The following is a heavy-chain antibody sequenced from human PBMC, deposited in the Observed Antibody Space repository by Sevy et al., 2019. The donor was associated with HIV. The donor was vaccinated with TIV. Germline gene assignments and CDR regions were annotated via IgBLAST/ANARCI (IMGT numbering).Heavy chain of an antibody. D-gene: IGHD6-13*01. J-gene: IGHJ4*02. CDR3: ARDSSSWFDY. CDR2: ISYDGSNK. Sequence: GGSLRLSCAASGFTFSSYAMHWVRQAPGKGLEWVAVISYDGSNKYYADSVKGRFTISRDNSKNTLYLQMNSLRAEDTAVKYCARDSSSWFDYWGQGTLVTVSS. CDR1: GFTFSSYA. V-gene: IGHV3-30-3*01.